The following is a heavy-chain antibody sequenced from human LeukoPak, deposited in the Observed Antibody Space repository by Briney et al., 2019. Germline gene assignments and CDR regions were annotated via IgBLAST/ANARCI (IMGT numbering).Heavy chain of an antibody. J-gene: IGHJ4*02. CDR1: GFTFSSYA. V-gene: IGHV3-30*04. D-gene: IGHD3-10*01. Sequence: PGGSLRLSCAASGFTFSSYAMHWVRQAPGKGLEWVAVISYDGSNKYYADSVKGRFTISRDNSKNTLYLQMNSLRAEDTAVYYCARGRGGSGSYYNVGYFDYWGQGTLVTVSS. CDR3: ARGRGGSGSYYNVGYFDY. CDR2: ISYDGSNK.